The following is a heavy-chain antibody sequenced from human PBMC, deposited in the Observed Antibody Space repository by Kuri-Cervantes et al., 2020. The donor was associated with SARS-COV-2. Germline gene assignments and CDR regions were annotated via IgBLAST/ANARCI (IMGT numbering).Heavy chain of an antibody. CDR2: IYTSGST. D-gene: IGHD3-22*01. J-gene: IGHJ4*02. CDR3: ARDLAYDSSGYAFDY. Sequence: LRLFCTVSGGSISSADYYWSWIRQPAGKGLEWIGRIYTSGSTNYNPSLKSRVTISVDTSKNQFSLKLSSVTAADTAVYYCARDLAYDSSGYAFDYWGQGTLVTVSS. V-gene: IGHV4-61*02. CDR1: GGSISSADYY.